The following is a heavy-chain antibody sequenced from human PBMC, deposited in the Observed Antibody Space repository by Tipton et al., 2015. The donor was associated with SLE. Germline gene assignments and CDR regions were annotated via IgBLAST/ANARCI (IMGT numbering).Heavy chain of an antibody. J-gene: IGHJ4*02. D-gene: IGHD5-24*01. CDR2: INHSGST. CDR1: GGSFSGYY. Sequence: TLSLTCTVYGGSFSGYYWTWIRQPPGKGLEWIGEINHSGSTNYNPSLKSRVTISVDTSKNQFSLKLSSVTAADTAAYYCASRGAYRVLAYWGQGTLVTVSS. V-gene: IGHV4-34*01. CDR3: ASRGAYRVLAY.